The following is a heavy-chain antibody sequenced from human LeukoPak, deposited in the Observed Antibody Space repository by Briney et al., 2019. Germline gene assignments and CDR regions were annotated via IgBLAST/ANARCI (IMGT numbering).Heavy chain of an antibody. CDR3: AKLGALMKNGLDV. CDR1: GFTSSSHS. Sequence: GGSLRLSCAASGFTSSSHSMNWVRQAPGKGLEWVSDISGSGRTTNYADSVKGRFTISRDRSKNTLDLQMNSLRAEDTAVYYCAKLGALMKNGLDVWGQGTTVTVSS. D-gene: IGHD3-16*01. CDR2: ISGSGRTT. V-gene: IGHV3-23*01. J-gene: IGHJ6*02.